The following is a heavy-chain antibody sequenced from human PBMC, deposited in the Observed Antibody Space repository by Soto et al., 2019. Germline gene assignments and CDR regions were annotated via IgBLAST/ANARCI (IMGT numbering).Heavy chain of an antibody. CDR3: AKDRDSSGWYGAGWYFDL. CDR2: ISGSGGST. CDR1: GFTFSSYA. J-gene: IGHJ2*01. D-gene: IGHD6-19*01. V-gene: IGHV3-23*01. Sequence: EVPLLESGGGLVQPGGPLRLSCAASGFTFSSYAMSWVRQAPGKGLEWVSAISGSGGSTYYADSVKGRFTISRDNSKNTLYLQMNSLRAEDTAAYYCAKDRDSSGWYGAGWYFDLWGRGTLATVSS.